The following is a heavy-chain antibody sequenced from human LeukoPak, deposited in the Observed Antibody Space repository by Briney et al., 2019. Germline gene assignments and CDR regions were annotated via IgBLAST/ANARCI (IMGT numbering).Heavy chain of an antibody. Sequence: GGSLRLSCAASGFTFSSYAMSWVRQAPGKGLEWISAISGSGGGTYYADSVKGRFTISRDNSKNTLYLQMNSLRAEDTAVYYCARDLVGSGSPGYYYYYGMDVWGQGTTVTVSS. CDR1: GFTFSSYA. J-gene: IGHJ6*02. D-gene: IGHD3-10*01. V-gene: IGHV3-23*01. CDR3: ARDLVGSGSPGYYYYYGMDV. CDR2: ISGSGGGT.